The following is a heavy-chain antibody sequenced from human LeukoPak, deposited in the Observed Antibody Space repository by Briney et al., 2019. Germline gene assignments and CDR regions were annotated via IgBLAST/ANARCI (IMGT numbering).Heavy chain of an antibody. V-gene: IGHV1-8*01. CDR3: ARDVEMATTP. J-gene: IGHJ4*02. CDR1: GYTFTSYD. D-gene: IGHD5-24*01. Sequence: ASVKVSCKASGYTFTSYDINWVRQATGQRLEWMGWMNPNSGNTGYAQKFQGRVTMTRNTAISTAYMELSSLRCEDTAVYYCARDVEMATTPWGQGTLVTVSS. CDR2: MNPNSGNT.